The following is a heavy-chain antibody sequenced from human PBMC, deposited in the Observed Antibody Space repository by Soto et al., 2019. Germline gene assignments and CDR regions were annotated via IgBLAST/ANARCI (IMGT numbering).Heavy chain of an antibody. V-gene: IGHV4-39*01. Sequence: SETLSLTCTVTGGSIRRRGYYWSWIRQRPGEGLEWIGFIYYSGSTDYNPSLKSRVTISVDTSKNQFSLKLSSVTAADTAVYYCARHKNDYSDYWGQGTLVTVSS. CDR1: GGSIRRRGYY. J-gene: IGHJ4*02. CDR2: IYYSGST. CDR3: ARHKNDYSDY.